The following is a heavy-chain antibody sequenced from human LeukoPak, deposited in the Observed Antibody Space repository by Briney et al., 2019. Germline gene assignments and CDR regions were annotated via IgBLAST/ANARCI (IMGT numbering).Heavy chain of an antibody. CDR1: GYSISSGYS. Sequence: SETLSLTCAVSGYSISSGYSWAWIRQPPGKGLEWIGSIYHSGSTYYSPSLKSRVTISVDTSKNQFSLKLSSVTAADTAVYYCARDYSSSSGDAFDIWGQGTMVTVSS. CDR2: IYHSGST. CDR3: ARDYSSSSGDAFDI. D-gene: IGHD6-6*01. V-gene: IGHV4-38-2*02. J-gene: IGHJ3*02.